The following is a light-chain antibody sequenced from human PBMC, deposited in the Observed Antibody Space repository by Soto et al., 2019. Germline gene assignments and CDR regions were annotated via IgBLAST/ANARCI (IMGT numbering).Light chain of an antibody. Sequence: DIQMTQSPSSLSASVGDRVTITCQASQDISNYLNWYQQKPGKAPKLLIYDASNLETGVPSRFSGSGSGTDFTFTISRLQPEDISTYYFQHYDNLPPLTFGGGTKVEIK. CDR3: QHYDNLPPLT. V-gene: IGKV1-33*01. CDR2: DAS. CDR1: QDISNY. J-gene: IGKJ4*01.